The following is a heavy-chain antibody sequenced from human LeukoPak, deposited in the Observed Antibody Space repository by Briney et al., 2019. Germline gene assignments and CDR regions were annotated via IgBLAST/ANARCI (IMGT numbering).Heavy chain of an antibody. Sequence: PSETLSLTCTVSGGSISSSSYYWGWIRQPPGKGLEWIGSIYYSGSTYYNPSLKSRVTISVDTSKNQFSLKLSSVTAADTAVYYCARSVRRDSPRYNYYYMDVWGKGTTVTISS. J-gene: IGHJ6*03. CDR1: GGSISSSSYY. D-gene: IGHD3-16*02. CDR2: IYYSGST. CDR3: ARSVRRDSPRYNYYYMDV. V-gene: IGHV4-39*07.